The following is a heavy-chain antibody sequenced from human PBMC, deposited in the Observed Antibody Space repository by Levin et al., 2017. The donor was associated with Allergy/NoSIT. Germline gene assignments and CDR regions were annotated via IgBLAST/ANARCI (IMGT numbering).Heavy chain of an antibody. V-gene: IGHV4-59*01. CDR3: ARDRDSSLDY. Sequence: SQTLSLTCTVSGGSISNYYWSWIRQPPGKGLEWIGYIYYSGSTNYNPSLKSRVTISVDTSKNQFSLKLSSVTAADTAVYYCARDRDSSLDYWGQGTLVTVSS. CDR1: GGSISNYY. J-gene: IGHJ4*02. D-gene: IGHD6-13*01. CDR2: IYYSGST.